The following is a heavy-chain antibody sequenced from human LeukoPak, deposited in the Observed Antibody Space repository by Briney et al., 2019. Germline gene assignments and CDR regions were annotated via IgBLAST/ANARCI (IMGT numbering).Heavy chain of an antibody. CDR1: GFTFSSYG. CDR2: ISGSGGST. D-gene: IGHD3-3*01. J-gene: IGHJ6*03. V-gene: IGHV3-23*01. Sequence: QAGGSLRLSCAASGFTFSSYGMSWVRQAPGRGLEWVSAISGSGGSTYYADSVKGRFTISRDNSKNTLYLQMNSLRAEDTAVYYCAKDPSVRFLEWSRADYWYMDVWGKGTTVTVSS. CDR3: AKDPSVRFLEWSRADYWYMDV.